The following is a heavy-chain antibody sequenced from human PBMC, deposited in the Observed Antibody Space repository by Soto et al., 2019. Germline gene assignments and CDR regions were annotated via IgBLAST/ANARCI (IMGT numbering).Heavy chain of an antibody. V-gene: IGHV4-4*07. J-gene: IGHJ6*02. Sequence: QVQLQESGPGLVKPSETLSLTCTVSGGSISSYYWSWIRQPAGKGLEWIGRIYTSGSTNYNPSLKSRVTMSVDTSKTQFSLKLSSVTAADTAVYYCARDRYDFWSGYPLQYGMDVWGQGTTVTVSS. CDR2: IYTSGST. CDR1: GGSISSYY. CDR3: ARDRYDFWSGYPLQYGMDV. D-gene: IGHD3-3*01.